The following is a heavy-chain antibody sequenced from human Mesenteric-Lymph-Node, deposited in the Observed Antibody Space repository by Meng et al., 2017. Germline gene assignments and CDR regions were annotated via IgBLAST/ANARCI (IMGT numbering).Heavy chain of an antibody. J-gene: IGHJ6*02. V-gene: IGHV3-30*04. Sequence: GESLKISCAASGFTFSSYAMHWVRQAPGKGLEWVAVISYDGSNKYYADSVKGRFTISRDNSKNTLYLQMNSLRAEDTAVYYCARDGSTAPYYYYYGMDVWGQGTTVTVSS. CDR1: GFTFSSYA. CDR3: ARDGSTAPYYYYYGMDV. D-gene: IGHD2-21*02. CDR2: ISYDGSNK.